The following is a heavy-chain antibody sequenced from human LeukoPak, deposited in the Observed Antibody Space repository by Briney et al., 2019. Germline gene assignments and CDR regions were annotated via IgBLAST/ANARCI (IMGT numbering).Heavy chain of an antibody. CDR3: AKARGQLWFFDY. J-gene: IGHJ4*02. D-gene: IGHD5-18*01. Sequence: GRSLRLSCAASGFTFDDYAMHWVRQAPGKGLEWVSGISWTSGSIGYADSVKGRFAISRDNAKNSLYLQMNSLRAVDTALYYCAKARGQLWFFDYWGQGTLVTVSS. CDR2: ISWTSGSI. CDR1: GFTFDDYA. V-gene: IGHV3-9*01.